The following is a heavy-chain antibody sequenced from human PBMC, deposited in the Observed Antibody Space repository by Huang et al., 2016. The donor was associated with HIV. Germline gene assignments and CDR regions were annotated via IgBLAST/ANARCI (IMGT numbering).Heavy chain of an antibody. J-gene: IGHJ4*02. Sequence: QVRLQESGPGLVKPSQTLSLTCSVSGGPIKNNAYYWSWVRQSPGKGLEWIGFVYYTGSTDHNPSLKSRFTMSVDMSKNEFSLNLFYVTAADTAVYCAREGGVGRHYFDSWGPGTLVTVSS. CDR2: VYYTGST. CDR1: GGPIKNNAYY. V-gene: IGHV4-30-4*01. CDR3: AREGGVGRHYFDS. D-gene: IGHD3-16*01.